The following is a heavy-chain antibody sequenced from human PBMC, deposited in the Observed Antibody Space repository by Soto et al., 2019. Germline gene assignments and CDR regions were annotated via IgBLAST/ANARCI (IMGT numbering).Heavy chain of an antibody. Sequence: KPSETLSLTCTVPGGSISSSSYYWGWIRQPPGKGLEWIGSIYYSGSTYYNPSLKSRVTISVDTSKNQFSLKLSSVTAAGTAVYYCARHGLGMVRGVGYYYYGMDVWGQGTTVTVSS. CDR3: ARHGLGMVRGVGYYYYGMDV. D-gene: IGHD3-10*01. CDR2: IYYSGST. V-gene: IGHV4-39*01. CDR1: GGSISSSSYY. J-gene: IGHJ6*02.